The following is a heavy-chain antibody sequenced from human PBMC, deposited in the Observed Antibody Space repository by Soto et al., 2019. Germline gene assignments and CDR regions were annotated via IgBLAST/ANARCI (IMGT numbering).Heavy chain of an antibody. CDR2: INPSGGST. CDR3: ARDIGMRYYDSSGYSVPYYYYGMDV. J-gene: IGHJ6*02. D-gene: IGHD3-22*01. Sequence: ASVKVSCKASGYTFTSYYMHWVRQAPGQGLEWMGIINPSGGSTSYAQKFQGRVTMTRDTSTSTVYMELNSLRSEDTAVYYCARDIGMRYYDSSGYSVPYYYYGMDVWGQGTTVTVSS. V-gene: IGHV1-46*01. CDR1: GYTFTSYY.